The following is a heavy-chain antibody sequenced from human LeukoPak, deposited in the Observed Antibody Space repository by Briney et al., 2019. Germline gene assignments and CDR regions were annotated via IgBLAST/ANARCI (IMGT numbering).Heavy chain of an antibody. J-gene: IGHJ4*02. CDR2: IYTSGST. V-gene: IGHV4-4*07. D-gene: IGHD6-19*01. CDR3: ARDGDVYNSGWYRGGFDS. CDR1: GGSISSYY. Sequence: SETLSLTCTVSGGSISSYYWSWIRQPAGKGLEWIGRIYTSGSTNYNPSLKSRVAMSLDRSNNQFFLNLKSVTAADTAVYFCARDGDVYNSGWYRGGFDSWGPGTLVTVSS.